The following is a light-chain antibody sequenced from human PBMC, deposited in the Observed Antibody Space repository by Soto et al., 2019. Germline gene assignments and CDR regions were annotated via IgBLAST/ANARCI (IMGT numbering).Light chain of an antibody. CDR2: AAS. CDR3: QQSYSTPT. J-gene: IGKJ1*01. V-gene: IGKV1-39*01. Sequence: DIQMTQSPSSLSASVGDRVTITCRASQRISRYLNWYQQKPGKAPKLLIYAASTLQSGVPSRFSGSGSGTVFTLTISSLQPEDFATYYCQQSYSTPTFGQGTRWISN. CDR1: QRISRY.